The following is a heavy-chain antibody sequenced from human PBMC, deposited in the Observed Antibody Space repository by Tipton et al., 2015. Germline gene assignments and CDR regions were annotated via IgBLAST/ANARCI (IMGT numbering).Heavy chain of an antibody. CDR3: ARGGNNWFDP. V-gene: IGHV4-59*01. Sequence: LRLSCTIPGDSISNYFWSWIRQPAGKGLEWIAYIYYNGNSNYNPSLKSRLTMSVDTSKNQFSLKLSSVTAADTAIYYCARGGNNWFDPWGQGTLVTVSS. CDR1: GDSISNYF. D-gene: IGHD2-15*01. J-gene: IGHJ5*02. CDR2: IYYNGNS.